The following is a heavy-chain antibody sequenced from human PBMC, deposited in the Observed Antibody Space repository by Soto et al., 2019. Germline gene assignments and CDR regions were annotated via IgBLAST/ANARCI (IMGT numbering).Heavy chain of an antibody. V-gene: IGHV4-59*12. D-gene: IGHD3-22*01. CDR2: IYYSGST. CDR1: GGSISSYY. J-gene: IGHJ5*02. Sequence: SETLSLTCTVSGGSISSYYWSWIRQPPGKGLEWIGYIYYSGSTNYNPSLKSRVTISVDTSKNQFSLKLSSVTAADTAVYYCARVDVYSGYYPNWFDPWGQGTLVTVSS. CDR3: ARVDVYSGYYPNWFDP.